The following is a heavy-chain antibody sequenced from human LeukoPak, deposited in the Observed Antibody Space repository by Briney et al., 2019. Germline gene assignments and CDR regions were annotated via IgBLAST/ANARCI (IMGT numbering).Heavy chain of an antibody. J-gene: IGHJ4*02. CDR2: ISGSGGST. D-gene: IGHD3-22*01. V-gene: IGHV3-23*01. Sequence: PGGSLRLSCAASRFTFSSYAKSWVRQAPGKGLEWVSAISGSGGSTYYADSVKGRFTISRDNSKNTLYLQMNSLRAEDTAVYYCAKDIFTYDSSGYYYFYYFDYWGQGTLVTVSS. CDR1: RFTFSSYA. CDR3: AKDIFTYDSSGYYYFYYFDY.